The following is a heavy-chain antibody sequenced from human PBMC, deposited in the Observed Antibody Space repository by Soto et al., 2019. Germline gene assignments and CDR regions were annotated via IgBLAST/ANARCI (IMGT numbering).Heavy chain of an antibody. J-gene: IGHJ6*04. CDR2: IYDSGST. Sequence: PETLRVTSPDSGGSLSSYCRSWIREPPGKGLESIGYIYDSGSTNATPSLKSRVTISVDTSKNQFSLKLSSVTAADTAVYYCARDSIAVAASWANYYRMDACGKVTTVT. CDR3: ARDSIAVAASWANYYRMDA. CDR1: GGSLSSYC. V-gene: IGHV4-59*01. D-gene: IGHD6-19*01.